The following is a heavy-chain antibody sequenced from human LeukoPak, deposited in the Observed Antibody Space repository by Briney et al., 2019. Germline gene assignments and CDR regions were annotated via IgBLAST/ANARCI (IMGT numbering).Heavy chain of an antibody. CDR1: GYTLTELS. V-gene: IGHV1-24*01. CDR2: FDPEDGET. Sequence: GASVTVSCKVSGYTLTELSMHWVRQAPGKGLEWMGGFDPEDGETIYAQKFQGRVTMTEDTSTDTAYMELSSLRSEDTAVYYCATRGYSSGWYDYWGQGTLVTVSS. J-gene: IGHJ4*02. D-gene: IGHD6-19*01. CDR3: ATRGYSSGWYDY.